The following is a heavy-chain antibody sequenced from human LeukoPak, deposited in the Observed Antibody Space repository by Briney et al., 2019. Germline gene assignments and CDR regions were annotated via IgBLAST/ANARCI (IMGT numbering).Heavy chain of an antibody. CDR1: GFTFSNYG. V-gene: IGHV3-30*02. Sequence: QPGESLRLSCAASGFTFSNYGMHWVRQAPGKGLEWVAFKRYDGSSKYYADSVKGRFTISRDNSKNTLYLQMNSLRVEDTAVYYCAKDRDYSSSWPRYYFDYWGQGTLVTVSS. D-gene: IGHD6-13*01. J-gene: IGHJ4*02. CDR3: AKDRDYSSSWPRYYFDY. CDR2: KRYDGSSK.